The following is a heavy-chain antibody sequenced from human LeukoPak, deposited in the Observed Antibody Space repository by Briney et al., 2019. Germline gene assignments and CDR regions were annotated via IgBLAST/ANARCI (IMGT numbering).Heavy chain of an antibody. CDR3: ARTGWELPFYYYYYCMDV. V-gene: IGHV4-38-2*02. CDR2: IYHSGST. Sequence: SETLSLTCTVSGYSISSGYYWGWIRQPPGKGLGWIGSIYHSGSTYYNPSLKSRVTISVDTSKNQFSLKLSSVTAADTAVYYCARTGWELPFYYYYYCMDVWGKGTTVTVSS. D-gene: IGHD1-26*01. J-gene: IGHJ6*03. CDR1: GYSISSGYY.